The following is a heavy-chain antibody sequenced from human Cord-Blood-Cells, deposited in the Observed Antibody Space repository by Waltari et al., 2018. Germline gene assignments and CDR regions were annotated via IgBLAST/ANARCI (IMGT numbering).Heavy chain of an antibody. CDR1: GFSLSTSGVG. V-gene: IGHV2-5*01. D-gene: IGHD1-26*01. CDR2: IYWNDDK. J-gene: IGHJ6*03. Sequence: QITLKESGPTLVKPTQTLTLTCTFSGFSLSTSGVGVGWIRKPPGKALEWLALIYWNDDKRYSPSLKSRLTITKDTSKNQVVLTMTNMDPVDTATYYCAHAYSGSYYYYYYMDVWGKGTTVTVSS. CDR3: AHAYSGSYYYYYYMDV.